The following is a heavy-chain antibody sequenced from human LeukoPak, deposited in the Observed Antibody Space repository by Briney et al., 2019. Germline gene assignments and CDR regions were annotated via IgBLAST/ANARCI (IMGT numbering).Heavy chain of an antibody. CDR3: ARGDYYDSGSFYHDVFVI. Sequence: SGGSLRLSCAASGFTFSSYWMSWVRQAPGKGLEWVANIRPDGSEKYYVDSVKGRLTIARDNAKNSLYLQMNSLRAEDTAVYYCARGDYYDSGSFYHDVFVIWGQGTMVTVSS. D-gene: IGHD3-10*01. J-gene: IGHJ3*02. CDR2: IRPDGSEK. CDR1: GFTFSSYW. V-gene: IGHV3-7*03.